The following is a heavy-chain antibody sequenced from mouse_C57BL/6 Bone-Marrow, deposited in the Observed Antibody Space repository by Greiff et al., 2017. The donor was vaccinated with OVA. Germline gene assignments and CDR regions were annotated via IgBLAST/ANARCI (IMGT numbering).Heavy chain of an antibody. CDR3: ERVAFYNSAMDY. CDR1: GFSITSDY. J-gene: IGHJ4*01. D-gene: IGHD1-1*01. V-gene: IGHV3-8*01. CDR2: ISYSGST. Sequence: VQLQQSGPGLAKPSQTLSLTCSVTGFSITSDYWNWIRKFPGNKLEYMGYISYSGSTYYNPSLKSRISITRDTSKNQYYLQLNSVTNAATATYYCERVAFYNSAMDYWGQGTTVTVSS.